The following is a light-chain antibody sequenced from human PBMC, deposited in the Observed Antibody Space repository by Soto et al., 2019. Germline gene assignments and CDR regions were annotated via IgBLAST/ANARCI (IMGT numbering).Light chain of an antibody. J-gene: IGLJ2*01. CDR1: SSDVGGYNY. CDR2: DVS. Sequence: QSALTQPRSVSGSPGQSVTISCTGTSSDVGGYNYVSWYQHHPGKAPKPVIYDVSKWPSGVPDRFSGSKSGNTASLTISGLQAEDEADYYCCSYAGISSVIFGGGTQLTVL. CDR3: CSYAGISSVI. V-gene: IGLV2-11*01.